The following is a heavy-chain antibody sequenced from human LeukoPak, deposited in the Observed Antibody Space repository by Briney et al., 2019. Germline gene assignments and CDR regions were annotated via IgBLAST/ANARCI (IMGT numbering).Heavy chain of an antibody. D-gene: IGHD3-22*01. V-gene: IGHV3-11*04. J-gene: IGHJ4*02. Sequence: GGSLRLSCAASGFTFSDYYMSWIRQAPGKGLEWVSYISSSSSTIYYADSVKGRFTISRDNAKNSLYLQMNSLRAEDTAVYYCARDSPTDYYYDSSGYYDYWGQGTLVTVSS. CDR3: ARDSPTDYYYDSSGYYDY. CDR2: ISSSSSTI. CDR1: GFTFSDYY.